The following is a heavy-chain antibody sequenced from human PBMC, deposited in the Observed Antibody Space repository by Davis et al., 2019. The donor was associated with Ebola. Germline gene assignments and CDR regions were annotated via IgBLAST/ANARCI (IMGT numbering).Heavy chain of an antibody. CDR2: ISSSSASI. J-gene: IGHJ5*02. CDR3: VKDRVSVLRFLDWFSTFGWFDP. Sequence: GESLKISCAASGFTFNSYNMNWVRQAPGKGLEWISYISSSSASIYYADSVKGRFTISRDNSKKTLYLQMNSLREEDTAVYYCVKDRVSVLRFLDWFSTFGWFDPWGQGTLVTVSS. CDR1: GFTFNSYN. D-gene: IGHD3-3*01. V-gene: IGHV3-48*02.